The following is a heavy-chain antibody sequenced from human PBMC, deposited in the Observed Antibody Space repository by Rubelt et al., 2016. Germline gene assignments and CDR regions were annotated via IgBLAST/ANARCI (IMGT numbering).Heavy chain of an antibody. Sequence: QVQLVQSGAEVKKPRASVKVSCKASGYTFTDYYIHWVRQAPGQGLEWMGRINPNSGGTNYAQKVQGRVTMTRDTSISTAYMGRSRRTADDTAVYYWARGRTPKYGMDVWGQGTTVTVSS. CDR3: ARGRTPKYGMDV. D-gene: IGHD2-2*01. CDR2: INPNSGGT. V-gene: IGHV1-2*06. CDR1: GYTFTDYY. J-gene: IGHJ6*02.